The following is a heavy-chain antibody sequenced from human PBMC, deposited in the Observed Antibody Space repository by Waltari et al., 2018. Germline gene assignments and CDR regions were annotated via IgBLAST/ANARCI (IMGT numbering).Heavy chain of an antibody. CDR2: INPNSGGT. D-gene: IGHD3-22*01. V-gene: IGHV1-2*02. CDR1: GYTFTGYS. Sequence: QVQLVQSGAEVKKPGASVKVSCKASGYTFTGYSMHWVRQAPGQGLEWMGWINPNSGGTNYAQKFQGRVTMTRDTSISTAYMELSRLRSDDTAVYYCARDPNYYDSSGYRPRFDPWGQGTLVTVSS. CDR3: ARDPNYYDSSGYRPRFDP. J-gene: IGHJ5*02.